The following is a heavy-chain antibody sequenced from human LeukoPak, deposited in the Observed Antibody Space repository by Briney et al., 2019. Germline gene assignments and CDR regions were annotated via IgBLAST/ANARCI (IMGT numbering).Heavy chain of an antibody. CDR2: IYYSGST. J-gene: IGHJ4*02. V-gene: IGHV4-31*03. CDR1: GGSISGSSYY. D-gene: IGHD6-13*01. CDR3: ARADIAAAEIDY. Sequence: SETLSLTCTISGGSISGSSYYWSWIRQHPGKGLEWIGYIYYSGSTYYNPSLKSRATISVDTSKNQFSLKLSSVTAADTAVYYCARADIAAAEIDYWGQGTLVTVSS.